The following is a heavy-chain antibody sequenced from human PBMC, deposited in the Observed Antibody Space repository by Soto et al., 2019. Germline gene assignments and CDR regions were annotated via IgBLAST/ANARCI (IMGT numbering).Heavy chain of an antibody. V-gene: IGHV1-46*01. CDR1: GYTFTYYH. CDR3: VRVPYSYGFLFYLDF. D-gene: IGHD5-18*01. CDR2: INPNGGDT. Sequence: GASVKVSCKASGYTFTYYHIHWVRQAPGQGLEWMGVINPNGGDTTYGQKFQGRVTMTRDTSTPTVYMEVRSLRSEDTAPYHCVRVPYSYGFLFYLDFWGQGTLVTVSS. J-gene: IGHJ4*02.